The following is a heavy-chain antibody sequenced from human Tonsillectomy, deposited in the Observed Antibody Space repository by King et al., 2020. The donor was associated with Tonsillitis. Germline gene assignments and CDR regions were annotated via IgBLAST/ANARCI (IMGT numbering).Heavy chain of an antibody. Sequence: QVQLVESGGGVVQPGRSLRLSCAASGFTFSSYAMHWVRQAPGKGLEWVAVISYDGSNKYYADPVKGRFTISRDNSKNTLYLQMNSLRAEDTAVYYCARDSLYCSSTSCYFGPCDYWGQGTLVTVSS. J-gene: IGHJ4*02. CDR2: ISYDGSNK. CDR3: ARDSLYCSSTSCYFGPCDY. V-gene: IGHV3-30-3*01. CDR1: GFTFSSYA. D-gene: IGHD2-2*01.